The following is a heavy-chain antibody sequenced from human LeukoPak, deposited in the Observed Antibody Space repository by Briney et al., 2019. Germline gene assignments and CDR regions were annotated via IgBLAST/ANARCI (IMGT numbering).Heavy chain of an antibody. CDR2: INHSGST. CDR3: ARGITMVRGHSWFDP. D-gene: IGHD3-10*01. Sequence: SETLSLTCAVYGGSFSGYYGSWIRQPPGKGLEWIGEINHSGSTNYNPSLKSRVTISVDTSKNQFSLKLSSVTAADTAVYYCARGITMVRGHSWFDPGGQGTLVTVSS. CDR1: GGSFSGYY. J-gene: IGHJ5*02. V-gene: IGHV4-34*01.